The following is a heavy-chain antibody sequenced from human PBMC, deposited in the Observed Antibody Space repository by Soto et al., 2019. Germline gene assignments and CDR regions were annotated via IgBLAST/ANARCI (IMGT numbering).Heavy chain of an antibody. D-gene: IGHD4-17*01. CDR2: LWYDGSNK. CDR1: GITFSSYG. CDR3: ARGPYGDYVGILFDY. V-gene: IGHV3-33*01. Sequence: QVQLVESGGGVVQPGRSLRLSCAASGITFSSYGMHWVRQAPGKGLEWVAILWYDGSNKYYADSVKGRFTISRDTSKTTLYLQMNSLRAEDTAVYYCARGPYGDYVGILFDYWGQGTLVTVSS. J-gene: IGHJ4*02.